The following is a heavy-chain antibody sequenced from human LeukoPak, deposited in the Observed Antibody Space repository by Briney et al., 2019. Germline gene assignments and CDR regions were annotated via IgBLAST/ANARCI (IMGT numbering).Heavy chain of an antibody. J-gene: IGHJ4*02. CDR2: IYYSGST. CDR1: GGSISSGGYY. CDR3: ARQGSSTSEFDY. D-gene: IGHD2-2*01. Sequence: PSETLSLTCTVSGGSISSGGYYWSWIRQHPGKGLEWIGYIYYSGSTYYNPSLKSRVTISVDTSKNQFSLKLSSVTAADTAVYYWARQGSSTSEFDYWGQGPLVPVSS. V-gene: IGHV4-31*03.